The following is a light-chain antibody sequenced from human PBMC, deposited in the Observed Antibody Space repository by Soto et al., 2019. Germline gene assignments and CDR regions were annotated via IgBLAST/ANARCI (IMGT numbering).Light chain of an antibody. Sequence: EIVLTQSPATLSLSPGKRATLSCRASQSVSNFLAWYQQKPGQAPRLLIYDAFNRATGIPARFSGSGSGTDFTLTISSLEPEDSALYYCQQRSSWPLLTFGGGTKVEIK. CDR2: DAF. CDR1: QSVSNF. J-gene: IGKJ4*01. CDR3: QQRSSWPLLT. V-gene: IGKV3-11*01.